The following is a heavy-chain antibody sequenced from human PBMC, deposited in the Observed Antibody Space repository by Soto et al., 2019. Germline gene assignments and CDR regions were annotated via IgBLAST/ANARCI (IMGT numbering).Heavy chain of an antibody. D-gene: IGHD6-25*01. J-gene: IGHJ4*02. CDR2: ITTDKGKT. CDR3: ATRSAAFDY. V-gene: IGHV1-18*01. Sequence: QVQLVQSGPEVKKPGASVKVSCKTSGYIFTRYGISWVRQAPGQGLEWMGWITTDKGKTTYAQKFQGRVTMTTDTSTSTAYMKMRRLRSDDTAVYYCATRSAAFDYWGQGTLVTVSS. CDR1: GYIFTRYG.